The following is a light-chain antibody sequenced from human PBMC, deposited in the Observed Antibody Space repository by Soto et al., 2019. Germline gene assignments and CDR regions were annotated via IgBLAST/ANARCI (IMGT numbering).Light chain of an antibody. J-gene: IGKJ1*01. Sequence: KVMTQSPATLSVSPGERATLSCRASQSVSSNLAWYQQKPGQAPRLLIYDASTRATGIPARFSGSGSGTEFTLTISSLQSEDLAVYYCQQYDDWPETFGQGTKVEMK. V-gene: IGKV3-15*01. CDR2: DAS. CDR3: QQYDDWPET. CDR1: QSVSSN.